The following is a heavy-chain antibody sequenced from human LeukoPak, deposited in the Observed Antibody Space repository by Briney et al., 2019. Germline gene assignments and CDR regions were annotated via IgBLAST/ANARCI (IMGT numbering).Heavy chain of an antibody. V-gene: IGHV3-74*03. J-gene: IGHJ3*02. CDR2: INSDATTT. CDR3: ARSGIGRGFDI. D-gene: IGHD1-1*01. CDR1: AFIINKFW. Sequence: GGSLRLSCAASAFIINKFWMHWVRHGPGKGLEWVSRINSDATTTTYADSVKGRFTVSRDNAKNMVYLEMNSLRGDDTAVYYCARSGIGRGFDIWGQGATVTVSS.